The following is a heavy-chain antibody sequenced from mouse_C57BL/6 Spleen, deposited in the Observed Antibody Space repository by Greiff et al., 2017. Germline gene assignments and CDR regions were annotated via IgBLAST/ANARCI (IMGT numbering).Heavy chain of an antibody. CDR3: ARLTTVVEEYAKGY. Sequence: EVMLVESGGDLVKPGGSLKLSCAASGFTFSSYGMSWVRQTPDKRLEWVATISSGGSYTYYPDSVKGRFTISRDNAKNTLYLQMSSLKSEDTAMYYCARLTTVVEEYAKGYWGQVTSVTVSS. D-gene: IGHD1-1*01. CDR1: GFTFSSYG. CDR2: ISSGGSYT. V-gene: IGHV5-6*02. J-gene: IGHJ4*01.